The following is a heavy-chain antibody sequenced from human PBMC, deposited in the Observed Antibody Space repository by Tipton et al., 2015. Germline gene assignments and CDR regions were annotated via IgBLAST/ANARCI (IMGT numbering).Heavy chain of an antibody. CDR2: IKQDGSEK. V-gene: IGHV3-7*01. D-gene: IGHD2-15*01. CDR1: GFTFSNYG. Sequence: SLRLSCAASGFTFSNYGMHWVRQAPGKGLEWVANIKQDGSEKYYLDSVKGRFTISRDNAKNSLYLQMSSLRAEDTAVYYCARDGGDIALDYWGQGTLVTVSS. J-gene: IGHJ4*02. CDR3: ARDGGDIALDY.